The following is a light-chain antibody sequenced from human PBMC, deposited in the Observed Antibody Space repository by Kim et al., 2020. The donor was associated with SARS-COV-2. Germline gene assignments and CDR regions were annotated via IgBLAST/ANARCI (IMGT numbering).Light chain of an antibody. CDR1: SANIGLQG. CDR3: LAWDSSLATWV. J-gene: IGLJ3*02. Sequence: RQTANRPCTWNSANIGLQGEAWLQQHQGHPPKVHSYRNDSRPSGISERFSASRSGITASLTIDGLQSEDEAGYYCLAWDSSLATWVFGGGTMLTVL. CDR2: RND. V-gene: IGLV10-54*01.